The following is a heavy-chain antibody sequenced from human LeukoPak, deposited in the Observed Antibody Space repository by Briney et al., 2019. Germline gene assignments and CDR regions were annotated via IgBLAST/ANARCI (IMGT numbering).Heavy chain of an antibody. Sequence: GGSLRLSCAASGLTFSTYWMHWVRQAPEKGLVWVSRINGDGSLSYADSVKGRFTISRDNTKNMLYLQMNSLRAEDTAVYYCAGGASSTVHYWGQGTLVTVSS. V-gene: IGHV3-74*01. CDR3: AGGASSTVHY. D-gene: IGHD6-13*01. CDR2: INGDGSL. CDR1: GLTFSTYW. J-gene: IGHJ4*02.